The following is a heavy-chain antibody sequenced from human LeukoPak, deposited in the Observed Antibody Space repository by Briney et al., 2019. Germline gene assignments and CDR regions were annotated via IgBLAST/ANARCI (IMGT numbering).Heavy chain of an antibody. D-gene: IGHD6-13*01. V-gene: IGHV3-30*02. CDR1: RFTFSSYG. Sequence: GGSLRLSCAASRFTFSSYGMHWVRQAPGKGPEWVAFIRYDGINKYYADSVKGRFTISRDNSKNTLYLQMNSLRAEDTAVYYCARDGAAAGMGLFKGPYYYYYMDVWGKGTTVTVSS. J-gene: IGHJ6*03. CDR3: ARDGAAAGMGLFKGPYYYYYMDV. CDR2: IRYDGINK.